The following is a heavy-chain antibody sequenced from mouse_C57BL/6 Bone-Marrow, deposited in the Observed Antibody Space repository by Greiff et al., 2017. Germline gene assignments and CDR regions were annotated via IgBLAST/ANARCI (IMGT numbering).Heavy chain of an antibody. J-gene: IGHJ3*01. Sequence: QVQPQQPGAELVKPGASVKMSCPAPGYTFTSYWITWVKQRPGQGLEWIGDIYPGSGSTNYNEKFKSNATLTVHTSSRTAYMQLTSLTSEDCAVYYSARKGYGSRPLAYWSQGTLVTVSA. D-gene: IGHD1-1*01. CDR2: IYPGSGST. CDR1: GYTFTSYW. CDR3: ARKGYGSRPLAY. V-gene: IGHV1-55*01.